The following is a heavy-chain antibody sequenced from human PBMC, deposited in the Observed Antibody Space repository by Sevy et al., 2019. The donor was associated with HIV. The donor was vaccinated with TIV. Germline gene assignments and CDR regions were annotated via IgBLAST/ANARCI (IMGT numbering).Heavy chain of an antibody. J-gene: IGHJ4*02. Sequence: GGALRLSCAASGFTFSNARMSWVRQAPGKGLEWVGRIKSKTEGATRDFAAPVKGRLLISRADSSNTVYLQMNSLKTEDTAVYYCTAGVGASDFDYWGQGTLVTVSS. V-gene: IGHV3-15*01. CDR3: TAGVGASDFDY. CDR2: IKSKTEGATR. CDR1: GFTFSNAR. D-gene: IGHD1-26*01.